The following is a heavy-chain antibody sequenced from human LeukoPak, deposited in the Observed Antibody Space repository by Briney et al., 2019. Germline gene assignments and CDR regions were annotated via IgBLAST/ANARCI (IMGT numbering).Heavy chain of an antibody. J-gene: IGHJ5*02. V-gene: IGHV4-39*01. CDR3: ARCLGSSWLRGWFDP. Sequence: SETLSLTCTVSGGSISSSSYYWGWIRQPPGKGLERIGSIYYSGSTYYNPSLKSRVTISVDTSKNQFSLKLSSVTAADTAVYYCARCLGSSWLRGWFDPWGQGTLVTVSS. D-gene: IGHD6-13*01. CDR1: GGSISSSSYY. CDR2: IYYSGST.